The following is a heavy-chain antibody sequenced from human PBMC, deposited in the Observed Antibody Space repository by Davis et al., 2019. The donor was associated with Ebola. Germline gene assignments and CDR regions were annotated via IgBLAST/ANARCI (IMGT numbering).Heavy chain of an antibody. CDR2: ISYDGSNK. Sequence: GESLKISCAASGFTFSSYAMSWVRQAPGKGLEWVAVISYDGSNKYYADSVKGRFTISRDNSKNTLYLQMNSLRAEDTAVYYCAKDGASGKGYGSGSYRYYYYYGMDVWGQGTTVTVSS. CDR3: AKDGASGKGYGSGSYRYYYYYGMDV. J-gene: IGHJ6*02. D-gene: IGHD3-10*01. CDR1: GFTFSSYA. V-gene: IGHV3-30*18.